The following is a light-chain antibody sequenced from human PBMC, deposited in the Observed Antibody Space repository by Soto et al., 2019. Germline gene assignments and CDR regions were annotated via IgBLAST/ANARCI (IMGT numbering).Light chain of an antibody. V-gene: IGLV2-11*01. CDR3: CSDAAGYTWD. Sequence: QSALTQPRSVSVSPGQSVTISCTGARSDVGGYRFVSWYQQHPDKAPKLMIYDVDKRPSGVPDRFSGSKSGNTASLTISGFQAEDEAVYFCCSDAAGYTWDFGGGPQLTVL. J-gene: IGLJ2*01. CDR1: RSDVGGYRF. CDR2: DVD.